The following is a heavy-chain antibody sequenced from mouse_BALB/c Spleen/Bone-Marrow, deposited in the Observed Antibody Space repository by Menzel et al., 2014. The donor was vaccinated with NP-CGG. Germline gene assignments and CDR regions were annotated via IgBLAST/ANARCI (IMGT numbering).Heavy chain of an antibody. CDR3: ARSGGAAMDY. CDR1: GYNFTSYY. J-gene: IGHJ4*01. CDR2: IYPGNVNT. D-gene: IGHD3-1*01. Sequence: VKVVESGPELVKPGASVTISCKASGYNFTSYYIHWVKQRPGQGLEWIGWIYPGNVNTKYNEKFKGKATLTADKSSTTAYMQLSSLTSEDSAVYFCARSGGAAMDYWGQGTSVTVSS. V-gene: IGHV1S56*01.